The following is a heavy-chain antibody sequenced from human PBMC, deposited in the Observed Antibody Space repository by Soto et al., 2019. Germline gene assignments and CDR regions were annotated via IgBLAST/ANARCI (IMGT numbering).Heavy chain of an antibody. CDR2: IDYNGVT. J-gene: IGHJ4*02. D-gene: IGHD2-15*01. CDR1: GGSIYRSGYY. CDR3: GKVLVGATGHTDSDS. V-gene: IGHV4-39*01. Sequence: LSLTCTVSGGSIYRSGYYWGWIRQPPGRGLEWVGNIDYNGVTYSNPSLKSRVTISRDTSKNQFSLKLTSVTAADTALYYCGKVLVGATGHTDSDSWGPGTLVTVSS.